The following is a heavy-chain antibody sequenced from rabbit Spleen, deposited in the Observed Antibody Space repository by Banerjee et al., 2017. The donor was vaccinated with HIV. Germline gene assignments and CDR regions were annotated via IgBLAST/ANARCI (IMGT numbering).Heavy chain of an antibody. CDR3: VRDSGGWGVTRLDL. J-gene: IGHJ3*01. CDR2: IYGGSSGST. D-gene: IGHD4-1*01. CDR1: GFSFSSGYY. V-gene: IGHV1S45*01. Sequence: QEQLVESGGGLVQPEGSLTLTCTASGFSFSSGYYMCWVRQAPGKGLELIACIYGGSSGSTWYASWVNGRFTISKTSSTTVTLQMTSLTVADTATYFCVRDSGGWGVTRLDLWGQGTLVTVS.